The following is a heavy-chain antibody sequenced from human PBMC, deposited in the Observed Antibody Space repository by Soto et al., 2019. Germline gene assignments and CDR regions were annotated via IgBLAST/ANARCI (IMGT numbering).Heavy chain of an antibody. V-gene: IGHV4-4*07. CDR2: IYTSGST. CDR1: GGSISSYY. Sequence: PSETLSLTCTVSGGSISSYYWSWIRQPAGKGLEWIGRIYTSGSTNYNPSLKSRVTVSVDTSKNQFSLKLSSVTAADTAVYYCARGAPLWFGELSYYFDYWGQGTLVTVSS. D-gene: IGHD3-10*01. J-gene: IGHJ4*02. CDR3: ARGAPLWFGELSYYFDY.